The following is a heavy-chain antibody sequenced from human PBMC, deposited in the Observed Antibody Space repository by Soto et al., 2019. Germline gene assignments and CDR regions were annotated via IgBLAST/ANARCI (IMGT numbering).Heavy chain of an antibody. V-gene: IGHV3-30*18. J-gene: IGHJ5*02. D-gene: IGHD6-19*01. CDR1: GFTFSSYG. Sequence: HPGGSLRLSCAASGFTFSSYGMHWVRQAPGKGLEWVAVISYDGSNKYYADSVKGRFTISRDNSKNTLYLQMNSLRAEDTAVYYYAKVPPAVAGTPNWFDPWGQGTLVTVSS. CDR2: ISYDGSNK. CDR3: AKVPPAVAGTPNWFDP.